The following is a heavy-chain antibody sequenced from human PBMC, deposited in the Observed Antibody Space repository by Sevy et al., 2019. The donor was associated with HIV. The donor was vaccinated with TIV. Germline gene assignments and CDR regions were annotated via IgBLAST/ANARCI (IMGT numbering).Heavy chain of an antibody. V-gene: IGHV3-72*01. D-gene: IGHD6-13*01. CDR2: TRNKADGYTT. J-gene: IGHJ4*02. CDR3: STHAGIAAAGRVFDY. CDR1: GFTFSDHY. Sequence: GGSLRLSCAASGFTFSDHYMEWVRQAPGKGLEWVGRTRNKADGYTTEYAASGKGRFTISRDDSENSLYLQMNSLKTEDTAVDYCSTHAGIAAAGRVFDYWGQGALVTVSS.